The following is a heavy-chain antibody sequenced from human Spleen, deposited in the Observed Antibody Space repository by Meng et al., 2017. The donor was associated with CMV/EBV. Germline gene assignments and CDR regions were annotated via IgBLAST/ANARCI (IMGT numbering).Heavy chain of an antibody. J-gene: IGHJ3*01. CDR1: GFTFKYFA. D-gene: IGHD3-3*02. CDR3: ASLNRGVSGSIFGDSFDV. Sequence: GGSLRLSCTASGFTFKYFAMGWVRQAPGKRLEWVSSISGSSSTTYYADSVKGRFTISRDNSKNTLFLQINSLRAEDTAVYYCASLNRGVSGSIFGDSFDVWGQGTTVTVSS. V-gene: IGHV3-23*01. CDR2: ISGSSSTT.